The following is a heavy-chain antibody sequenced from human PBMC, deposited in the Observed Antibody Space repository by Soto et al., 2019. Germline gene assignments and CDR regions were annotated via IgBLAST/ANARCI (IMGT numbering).Heavy chain of an antibody. D-gene: IGHD3-10*01. V-gene: IGHV1-69*06. CDR3: ARGVYGSGNYYTGPSAFDI. J-gene: IGHJ3*02. CDR2: TIPVFNTA. CDR1: GGTLSDHG. Sequence: QVQLEQSGAEVKKPGSSVKVSCKASGGTLSDHGVAWLRQAPGQGLEWMGGTIPVFNTAKYAQKFQGRVTVTADKLSNIAYMELGSLRSEDTAFYFCARGVYGSGNYYTGPSAFDIWGQGTMVFVFS.